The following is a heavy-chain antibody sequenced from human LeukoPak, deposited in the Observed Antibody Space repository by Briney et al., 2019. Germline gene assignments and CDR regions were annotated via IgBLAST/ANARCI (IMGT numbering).Heavy chain of an antibody. CDR2: INGDGSRT. Sequence: PGGSLRLSCAASGFTFSSYWMHWVRQAPGKGLVWVSRINGDGSRTTYADSVKGRFTISRDNAKNTLYLQMNSLRAEDTAVYYCARHGSITMVRGRLRYYYMDVWGKGTTVTISS. CDR1: GFTFSSYW. D-gene: IGHD3-10*01. CDR3: ARHGSITMVRGRLRYYYMDV. V-gene: IGHV3-74*01. J-gene: IGHJ6*03.